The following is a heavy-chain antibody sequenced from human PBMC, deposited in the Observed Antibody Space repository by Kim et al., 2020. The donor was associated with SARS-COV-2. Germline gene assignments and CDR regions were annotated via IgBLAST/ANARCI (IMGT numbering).Heavy chain of an antibody. J-gene: IGHJ6*02. V-gene: IGHV3-30*02. Sequence: YADSVKGRFTISRDNSKNTLYLQMNSLRAEDTAVYYCAKDQDYTGGMDVWGQGTTVTVSS. CDR3: AKDQDYTGGMDV. D-gene: IGHD4-4*01.